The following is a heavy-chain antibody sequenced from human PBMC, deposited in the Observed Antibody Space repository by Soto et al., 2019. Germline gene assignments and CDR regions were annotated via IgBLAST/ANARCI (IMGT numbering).Heavy chain of an antibody. V-gene: IGHV4-30-4*01. Sequence: SETLSLTCTVSGGSISSGDYYWSWIRQPPEQGQERIGYLYYSGSTYYNPSLKSRVTISVDTSKNQFSLKLSSVTAATTSESYCALSTIMITFGGPAPNFDFWGQGTLVTVPS. J-gene: IGHJ4*02. D-gene: IGHD3-16*01. CDR2: LYYSGST. CDR3: ALSTIMITFGGPAPNFDF. CDR1: GGSISSGDYY.